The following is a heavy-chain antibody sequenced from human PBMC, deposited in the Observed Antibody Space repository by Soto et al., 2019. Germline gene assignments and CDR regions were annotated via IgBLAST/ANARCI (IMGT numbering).Heavy chain of an antibody. Sequence: PGGSLRLSCTASRFTFSDYYMNWIGQAPGKGLEWVSYITGSGSTIYYADSVKGRFTISRDNAKNSLYLQMNSLRAEDTAVYYCAVIPYPYYYYGMDVWGQGTTVTVSS. D-gene: IGHD3-16*01. V-gene: IGHV3-11*01. J-gene: IGHJ6*02. CDR1: RFTFSDYY. CDR2: ITGSGSTI. CDR3: AVIPYPYYYYGMDV.